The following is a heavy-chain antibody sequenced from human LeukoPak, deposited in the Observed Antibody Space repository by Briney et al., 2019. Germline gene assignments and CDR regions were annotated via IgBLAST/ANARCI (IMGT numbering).Heavy chain of an antibody. CDR1: GGSISSYY. CDR3: ARELGGRLLFDY. V-gene: IGHV4-59*01. D-gene: IGHD2/OR15-2a*01. CDR2: IYYSGST. J-gene: IGHJ4*02. Sequence: KPSETLSLTCTVSGGSISSYYWSWIRQPPGKGLEWIGYIYYSGSTNYNPSLKSRVTISVDTSKNQFSLKLSSVTAADTAVYYCARELGGRLLFDYWGQGTLVTVSS.